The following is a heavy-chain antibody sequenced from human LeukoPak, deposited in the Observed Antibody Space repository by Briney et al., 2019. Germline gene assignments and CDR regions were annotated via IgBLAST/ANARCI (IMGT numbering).Heavy chain of an antibody. D-gene: IGHD2-2*01. Sequence: SETLSLTCTVSGGSISSSSYYWGWIRQSPGKGLEWIGSIYYSGSTYYNPSLKSRVTISVDTSKNQFSLKLSSVTAADTAVYYCASAPDLLCSSTSCQPFDYWGQGTLVTVSS. V-gene: IGHV4-39*01. CDR2: IYYSGST. J-gene: IGHJ4*02. CDR3: ASAPDLLCSSTSCQPFDY. CDR1: GGSISSSSYY.